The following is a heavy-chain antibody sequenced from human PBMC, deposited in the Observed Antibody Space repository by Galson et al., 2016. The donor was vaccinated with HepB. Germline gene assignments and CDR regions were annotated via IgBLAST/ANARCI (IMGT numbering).Heavy chain of an antibody. CDR1: GFTFSTYA. D-gene: IGHD1-26*01. J-gene: IGHJ4*02. CDR2: ISGDDDDR. CDR3: ALGRAAHGV. V-gene: IGHV3-23*01. Sequence: SLRLSCAGSGFTFSTYALSWVRQTPGKGLEWVSHISGDDDDRSYAESVRGRFTVSRDNSKNTVYLQMNSLRIEDAAVYYCALGRAAHGVWGQETLVAVSS.